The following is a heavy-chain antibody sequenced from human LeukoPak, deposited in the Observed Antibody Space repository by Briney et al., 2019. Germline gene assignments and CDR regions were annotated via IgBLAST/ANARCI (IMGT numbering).Heavy chain of an antibody. J-gene: IGHJ5*02. CDR3: ARDQRSESYYPWGWFDP. CDR1: GFTFSTFG. Sequence: GGSLRLSCVASGFTFSTFGMHWVRQAPGKGLKWVAFIRYDGSNKYYVDSVKGRFIISRDNSKNTLYLQMNSLRPEDTAVYYCARDQRSESYYPWGWFDPWGQGTLATVSS. D-gene: IGHD1-26*01. V-gene: IGHV3-30*02. CDR2: IRYDGSNK.